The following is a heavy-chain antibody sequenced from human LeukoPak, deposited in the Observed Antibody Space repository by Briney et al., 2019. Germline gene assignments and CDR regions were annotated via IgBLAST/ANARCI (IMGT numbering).Heavy chain of an antibody. CDR1: GGSISSYY. Sequence: PSETLSLTCTVSGGSISSYYWSWIRQPPGKGLEWIGYIYTSGSTNYNPSLKSRVTISVDTSKNQFSLKLSPVTAADTAVYYCARDVTYCGGDCYSGVAVEWFDPWGQGTLVTVSS. V-gene: IGHV4-59*01. J-gene: IGHJ5*02. CDR2: IYTSGST. D-gene: IGHD2-21*02. CDR3: ARDVTYCGGDCYSGVAVEWFDP.